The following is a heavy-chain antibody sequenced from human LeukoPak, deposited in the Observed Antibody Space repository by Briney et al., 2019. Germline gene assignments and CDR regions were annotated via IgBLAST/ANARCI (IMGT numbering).Heavy chain of an antibody. CDR2: IYYSGST. V-gene: IGHV4-31*03. Sequence: SETLSLTCTVSGGSISSGGYYWSWIRQHPGKGLEWIGYIYYSGSTYYNPSLKSRVTISVDTSKNQFSLKLSSVTAADTAVYYCARGAAAGPYYYYMDVWGKGTTVTVSS. CDR3: ARGAAAGPYYYYMDV. J-gene: IGHJ6*03. D-gene: IGHD6-13*01. CDR1: GGSISSGGYY.